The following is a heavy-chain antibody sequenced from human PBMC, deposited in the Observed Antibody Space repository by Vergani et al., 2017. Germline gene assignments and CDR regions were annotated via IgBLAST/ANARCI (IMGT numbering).Heavy chain of an antibody. J-gene: IGHJ6*02. CDR2: ISWNSGSI. V-gene: IGHV3-9*01. CDR1: GFTFDDYA. D-gene: IGHD5-18*01. Sequence: EVQLVESGGGLVQPGRSLRLSCAASGFTFDDYAMHWVRQAPGKGLEWVSGISWNSGSIGYADSVKGRFTISRDNAKNSLYLQMNSLRAEDTALYYCAKDMGYSYGSLYYYYGMDVWGQGTTVTVSS. CDR3: AKDMGYSYGSLYYYYGMDV.